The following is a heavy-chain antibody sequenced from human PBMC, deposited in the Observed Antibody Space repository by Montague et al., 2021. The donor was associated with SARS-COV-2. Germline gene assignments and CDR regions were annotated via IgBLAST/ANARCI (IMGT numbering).Heavy chain of an antibody. J-gene: IGHJ4*02. D-gene: IGHD6-19*01. CDR3: ARDLFSPYSSGWYADY. Sequence: SETLSLTCAVSGGSISSSNWWSWVRPPPGKGLEWIGEIYHSGSTNYNPSLKSRVTISVDKSKNQFSLKLSSVTAADTAVYYCARDLFSPYSSGWYADYWGQGTLVTVSS. CDR1: GGSISSSNW. V-gene: IGHV4-4*02. CDR2: IYHSGST.